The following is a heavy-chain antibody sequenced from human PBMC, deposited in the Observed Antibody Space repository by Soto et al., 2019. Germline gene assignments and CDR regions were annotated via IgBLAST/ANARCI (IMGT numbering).Heavy chain of an antibody. CDR1: GIIFSNSG. CDR3: AKDKGKRYFDY. J-gene: IGHJ4*02. Sequence: PGGSLRLSCAASGIIFSNSGMHWVRQAPGKGLEWVALISSDGETIYYADSVKGRFTISRDNSKNTVYLQMNSLRVEDTAVYYCAKDKGKRYFDYWGQGSLVTVSS. V-gene: IGHV3-30*18. CDR2: ISSDGETI.